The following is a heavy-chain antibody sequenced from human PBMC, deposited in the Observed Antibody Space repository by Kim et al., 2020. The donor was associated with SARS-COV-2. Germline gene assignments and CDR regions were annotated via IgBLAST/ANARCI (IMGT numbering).Heavy chain of an antibody. Sequence: GGSLRLSCAASGFTFSRYWMSWVRQAPGKGLEWVANIKQDGSDKYYVDSVKGRFTISRDNAKNSLYLQMYSLRAEDTAVYYCARWGELQGGAFDIWGQGTMVTVSS. CDR3: ARWGELQGGAFDI. CDR2: IKQDGSDK. J-gene: IGHJ3*02. D-gene: IGHD1-7*01. CDR1: GFTFSRYW. V-gene: IGHV3-7*01.